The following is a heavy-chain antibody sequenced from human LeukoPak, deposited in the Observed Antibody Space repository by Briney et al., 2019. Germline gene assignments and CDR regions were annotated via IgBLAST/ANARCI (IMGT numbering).Heavy chain of an antibody. Sequence: SETLSLTCAVYGGSFSGYYWSWIRQPPGKGLEWIGEINHSGSTNYNPSLKSRVTISVDTSKNQFSLKLNSVTAADTAVYYCARVGGDSSMDVWGQGTTVTVSS. CDR2: INHSGST. CDR3: ARVGGDSSMDV. V-gene: IGHV4-34*01. J-gene: IGHJ6*02. CDR1: GGSFSGYY. D-gene: IGHD5-24*01.